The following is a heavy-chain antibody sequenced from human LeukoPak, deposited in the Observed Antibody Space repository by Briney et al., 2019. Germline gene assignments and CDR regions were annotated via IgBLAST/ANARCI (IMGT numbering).Heavy chain of an antibody. J-gene: IGHJ6*03. CDR2: IIPIFGTA. CDR3: ARSEDTAKGHYYYYMDV. CDR1: GGTFSSYA. V-gene: IGHV1-69*05. D-gene: IGHD5-18*01. Sequence: ASVTVSCKASGGTFSSYAISWVRQAPGQGLERMGGIIPIFGTANYAQKFQGRVTITTDESMSTAYMELSSLRSEDTAVYYCARSEDTAKGHYYYYMDVWGKGTTVTVSS.